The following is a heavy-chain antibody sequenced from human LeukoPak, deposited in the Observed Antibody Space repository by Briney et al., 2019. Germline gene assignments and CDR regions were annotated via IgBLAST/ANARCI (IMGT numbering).Heavy chain of an antibody. CDR2: IYHTGNT. J-gene: IGHJ4*02. CDR1: GGSISSGNYH. CDR3: TRVGQGPQSDY. V-gene: IGHV4-39*07. Sequence: SETLSLTCTVSGGSISSGNYHWAWIRQPPGKGLECIGSIYHTGNTYYNSSLESRVTISVDMSKNQFSLQLSSVTAADTAVYYCTRVGQGPQSDYWGQGTLVTVSS.